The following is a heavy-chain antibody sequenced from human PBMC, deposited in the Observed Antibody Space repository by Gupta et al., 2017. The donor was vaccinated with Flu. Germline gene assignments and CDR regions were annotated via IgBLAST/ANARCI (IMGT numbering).Heavy chain of an antibody. Sequence: QLQLQESGPGPVKPSETLSLTCTVSGGSISSSSYYWGWIRQPPGKGLEWIGSIYYSGSTYYNPSLKSRVTISVDTSKNQFSLKLSSVTAADTAVYYCAKTNSGSYFYFDYWGQGTLVTVSS. J-gene: IGHJ4*02. CDR3: AKTNSGSYFYFDY. CDR2: IYYSGST. V-gene: IGHV4-39*01. D-gene: IGHD1-26*01. CDR1: GGSISSSSYY.